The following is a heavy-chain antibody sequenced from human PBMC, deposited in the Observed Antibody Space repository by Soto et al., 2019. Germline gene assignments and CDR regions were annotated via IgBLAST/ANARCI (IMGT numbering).Heavy chain of an antibody. CDR2: ISSSASYM. D-gene: IGHD4-4*01. Sequence: PGGSLRLSCATSGFTFSRCDMNWVRQAPGKGLEWVSFISSSASYMYYADSVRGRFTISGDNSKKSLYLQMNSLRADDTAVYYCAREGVTNYTDYYFDLWGHGALVTVSS. V-gene: IGHV3-21*01. CDR1: GFTFSRCD. CDR3: AREGVTNYTDYYFDL. J-gene: IGHJ4*01.